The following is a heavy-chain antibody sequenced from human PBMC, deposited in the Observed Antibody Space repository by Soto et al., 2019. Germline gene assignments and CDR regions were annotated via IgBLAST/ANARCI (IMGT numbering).Heavy chain of an antibody. V-gene: IGHV6-1*01. D-gene: IGHD5-12*01. Sequence: SQTLSLTCAISGDSVSSNSAAWNWIRQSPSRGLEWLGRTYYRSKWYNDYAVSVKSRITINPDTSKNQFSLQLNSVTPEDTAVYYCARDGRGGYGRKEGYYYYGMDVWGQGTTVTVSS. CDR1: GDSVSSNSAA. CDR3: ARDGRGGYGRKEGYYYYGMDV. J-gene: IGHJ6*02. CDR2: TYYRSKWYN.